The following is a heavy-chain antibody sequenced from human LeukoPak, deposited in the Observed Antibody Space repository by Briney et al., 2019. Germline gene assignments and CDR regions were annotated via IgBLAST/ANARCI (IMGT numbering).Heavy chain of an antibody. CDR3: ASLYYYDSSGYFTRDAFDI. CDR1: GGSISSYY. Sequence: SETLSLTCTVSGGSISSYYWSWIRQPPGKGLEWIGYIYYSGSTNYNPSLKSRVTISVDTSKNQFSLKLSSVTAADTAVYYCASLYYYDSSGYFTRDAFDIWGQGTMVTVSS. D-gene: IGHD3-22*01. CDR2: IYYSGST. V-gene: IGHV4-59*01. J-gene: IGHJ3*02.